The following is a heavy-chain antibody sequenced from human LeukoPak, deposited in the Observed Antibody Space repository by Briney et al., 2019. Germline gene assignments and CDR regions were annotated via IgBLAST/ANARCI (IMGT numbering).Heavy chain of an antibody. J-gene: IGHJ4*02. CDR2: ISSDSGII. CDR1: RFSFSLYS. Sequence: GGSLRLSCAASRFSFSLYSMNWVRQAPGKGLEWVSYISSDSGIIYYADSVKGRFTISRDNAKNSLYLQMNSLRAEDTAVYYCARRWHQVFIDYWGQGTLVTVSS. V-gene: IGHV3-48*01. D-gene: IGHD4-23*01. CDR3: ARRWHQVFIDY.